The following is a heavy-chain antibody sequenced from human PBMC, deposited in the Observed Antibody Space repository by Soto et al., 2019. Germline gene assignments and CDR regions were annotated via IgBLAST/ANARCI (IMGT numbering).Heavy chain of an antibody. CDR3: ARSNPPPVYGSGSLGPNHYYGMDV. CDR1: GFTFSSYA. J-gene: IGHJ6*02. V-gene: IGHV3-30-3*01. CDR2: ISYDGSNK. D-gene: IGHD3-10*01. Sequence: GGSLRLSCAASGFTFSSYAMHWVRQAPGKGLEWVAVISYDGSNKYYADSVKGRFTISRDNSKNTLYLQMNSLRAEDTAVYYCARSNPPPVYGSGSLGPNHYYGMDVWGQGTTVTVSS.